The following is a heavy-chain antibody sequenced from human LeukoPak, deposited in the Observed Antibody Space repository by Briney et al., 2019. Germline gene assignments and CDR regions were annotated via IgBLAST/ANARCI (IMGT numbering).Heavy chain of an antibody. D-gene: IGHD3-10*01. J-gene: IGHJ4*02. CDR3: ARVPFGEYADY. CDR2: IYYSGST. Sequence: SETLSLTCAVYGGSFSGYYWSWIRQPPGKGLEWIGYIYYSGSTNYNPSLKSRVTISVDTSKNQFSLKLSSVTAADTAVYYCARVPFGEYADYWGQGTLVTVSS. CDR1: GGSFSGYY. V-gene: IGHV4-59*01.